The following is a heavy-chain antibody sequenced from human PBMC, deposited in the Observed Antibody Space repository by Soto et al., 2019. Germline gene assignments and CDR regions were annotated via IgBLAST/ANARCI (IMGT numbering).Heavy chain of an antibody. CDR3: ARDRVATRQEYYYYYMDV. Sequence: EVQLVESGGGLVQPGGSLRLSCAASGFNVSSNYMSWVRQAPGKGLEWVSVIYSGGSTYYADSVKGRFTISSDNSKNTLSLQMNSLRAEDTAVYYCARDRVATRQEYYYYYMDVWGKGTTVTVSS. D-gene: IGHD5-12*01. CDR1: GFNVSSNY. V-gene: IGHV3-66*01. CDR2: IYSGGST. J-gene: IGHJ6*03.